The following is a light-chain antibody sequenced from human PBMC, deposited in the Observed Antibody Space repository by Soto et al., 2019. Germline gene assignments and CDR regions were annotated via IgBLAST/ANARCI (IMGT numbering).Light chain of an antibody. CDR1: QGIIDY. V-gene: IGKV1-27*01. CDR3: QKYDTAPQT. Sequence: DIQMTQSPSSLSASVGDTVTITCRASQGIIDYLAWYQQRPGRVPWLLIYAASTLHTGVPSRFSGSGAGTDFTLTISSLQPEDVATYYSQKYDTAPQTFGPGTKVEIK. J-gene: IGKJ1*01. CDR2: AAS.